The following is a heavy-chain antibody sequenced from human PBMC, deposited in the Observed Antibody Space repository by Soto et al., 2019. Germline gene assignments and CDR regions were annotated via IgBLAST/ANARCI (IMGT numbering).Heavy chain of an antibody. J-gene: IGHJ4*02. CDR2: IFPGGSA. D-gene: IGHD3-22*01. CDR1: GDSFSSYY. CDR3: ARVTYYYDSSGFLGFDY. V-gene: IGHV4-4*07. Sequence: KLSETLSLTCSVSGDSFSSYYWTWIRQPAGKGLEWIGRIFPGGSANYNPSLRSRVTMSADTSKNQFSLRLTSVTAADTAIYYCARVTYYYDSSGFLGFDYWGQGTLVTVSS.